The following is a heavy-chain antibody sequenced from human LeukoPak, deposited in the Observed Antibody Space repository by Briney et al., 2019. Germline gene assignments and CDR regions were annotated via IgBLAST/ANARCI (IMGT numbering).Heavy chain of an antibody. D-gene: IGHD3-10*01. CDR2: IKQDGSEK. CDR3: AKGSRFGELLSPFDY. V-gene: IGHV3-7*03. J-gene: IGHJ4*02. Sequence: GGSLRLSCAASEFTFSSYWMSWVRQAPGKGLEWVASIKQDGSEKYYVDSVKGRFTISRDNAKNSLYLQMNSLRAEDMALYYCAKGSRFGELLSPFDYWGQGTLVTVSS. CDR1: EFTFSSYW.